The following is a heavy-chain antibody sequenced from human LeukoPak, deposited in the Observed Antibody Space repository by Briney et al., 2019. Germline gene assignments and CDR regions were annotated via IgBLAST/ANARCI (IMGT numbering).Heavy chain of an antibody. Sequence: PSETLSLTCTVSGYSISSGYYWGWIRQPPGKGLEWIGSIYHSGSTYYSPSLKSRVTISVDTSKNQFSLKLSSVTAADTAVYYCARDSGYCSGGSCSFDYWGQGTLVTVSS. J-gene: IGHJ4*02. V-gene: IGHV4-38-2*02. CDR2: IYHSGST. D-gene: IGHD2-15*01. CDR3: ARDSGYCSGGSCSFDY. CDR1: GYSISSGYY.